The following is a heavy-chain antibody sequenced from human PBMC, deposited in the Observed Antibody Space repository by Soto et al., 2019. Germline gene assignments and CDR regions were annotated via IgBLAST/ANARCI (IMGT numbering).Heavy chain of an antibody. J-gene: IGHJ5*02. CDR3: ARHGDYGNWFDP. CDR1: GFTFTTSE. Sequence: PGGSLRLSCAGSGFTFTTSEMNWVRQAPGKGPEWLAFIKSSGTTIYYADSVKGRFTISRDNARNSLYLQMNSLRVEDTAVYYCARHGDYGNWFDPWGQGTLVSVSS. CDR2: IKSSGTTI. V-gene: IGHV3-48*03. D-gene: IGHD4-17*01.